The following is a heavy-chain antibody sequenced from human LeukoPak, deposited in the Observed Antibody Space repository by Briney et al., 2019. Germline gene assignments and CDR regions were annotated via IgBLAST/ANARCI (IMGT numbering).Heavy chain of an antibody. Sequence: ASVKVSCKASGYTFTSYAMHWVRQAPGQRLEWMGWINAGNGNTKYSQKFQGRVTITRDTSASTAYMELSSLRSEDTAVYYCARAYYYGSGSSGYYFDYWGQGTLVTVSS. CDR2: INAGNGNT. J-gene: IGHJ4*02. CDR1: GYTFTSYA. CDR3: ARAYYYGSGSSGYYFDY. V-gene: IGHV1-3*01. D-gene: IGHD3-10*01.